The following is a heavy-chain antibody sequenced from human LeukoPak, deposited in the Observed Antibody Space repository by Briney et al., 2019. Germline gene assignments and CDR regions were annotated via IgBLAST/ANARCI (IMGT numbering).Heavy chain of an antibody. Sequence: ASVKVSCKASGYTFTSYGISWVRQAPGQGLEWMGSISAYNGNTNYAQKLEGRVTMTTDISTSTAYMELRSLRSDDTAVYYCARGVRITFGGVPQSLDYWGQGTLVTVSS. CDR2: ISAYNGNT. J-gene: IGHJ4*02. V-gene: IGHV1-18*01. CDR1: GYTFTSYG. D-gene: IGHD3-16*01. CDR3: ARGVRITFGGVPQSLDY.